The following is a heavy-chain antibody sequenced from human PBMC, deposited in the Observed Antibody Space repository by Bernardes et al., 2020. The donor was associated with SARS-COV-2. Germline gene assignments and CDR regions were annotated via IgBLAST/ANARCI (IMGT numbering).Heavy chain of an antibody. Sequence: GGSLRLSCAASGFIFSNYWMSWVRQAPGKGLEWVANIKPDGSDKYYVDSVKGRFTISRDNAKNSLYLQMNSLRAEDTAVYYCAREYTYGFDSWGQGTLVTVSS. CDR3: AREYTYGFDS. CDR2: IKPDGSDK. J-gene: IGHJ4*02. D-gene: IGHD5-18*01. V-gene: IGHV3-7*01. CDR1: GFIFSNYW.